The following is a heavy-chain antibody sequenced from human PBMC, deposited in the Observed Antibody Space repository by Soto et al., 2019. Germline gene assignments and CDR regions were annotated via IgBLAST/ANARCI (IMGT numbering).Heavy chain of an antibody. CDR3: ARVGWLSHRIFDY. Sequence: PSGTLSLTCVVSGASLSSYYWSWIRQPPGKGLEWIGYIYYSGSTNYNPSLKSRVTISVDTSKNQFSLKLSSVTAADTAVYYCARVGWLSHRIFDYWGQGTLVTVSS. V-gene: IGHV4-59*01. CDR2: IYYSGST. D-gene: IGHD3-9*01. J-gene: IGHJ4*02. CDR1: GASLSSYY.